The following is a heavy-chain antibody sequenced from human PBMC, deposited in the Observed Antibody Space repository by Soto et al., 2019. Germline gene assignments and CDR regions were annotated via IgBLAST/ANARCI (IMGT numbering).Heavy chain of an antibody. D-gene: IGHD6-19*01. Sequence: EVQLVESGGGLFQPGGSLRLSCAASGFTVSSNYMSWVRQAPGKGLEWVSVIYSGGSTYYADSVKGRFTISRHNSKNTLYLQMNSLRAEDTAVYYCAREYSSGWYDAFDIWGQGTMVTVSS. V-gene: IGHV3-53*04. J-gene: IGHJ3*02. CDR1: GFTVSSNY. CDR3: AREYSSGWYDAFDI. CDR2: IYSGGST.